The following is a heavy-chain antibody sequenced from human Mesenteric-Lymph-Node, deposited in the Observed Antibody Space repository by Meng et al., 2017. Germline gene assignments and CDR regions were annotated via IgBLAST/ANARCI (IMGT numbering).Heavy chain of an antibody. V-gene: IGHV1-69*05. CDR1: GGTFSSYA. J-gene: IGHJ4*02. Sequence: SVKVSCKASGGTFSSYAISWVRQAPGQGLEWMGGIIPIFGTANYAQKFQGRVTMTTDTSTSTAYMELRSLRSDDTAVYYCARYGRGYDYVWGSPTPTADYWGQGTLVTVSS. CDR3: ARYGRGYDYVWGSPTPTADY. D-gene: IGHD3-16*01. CDR2: IIPIFGTA.